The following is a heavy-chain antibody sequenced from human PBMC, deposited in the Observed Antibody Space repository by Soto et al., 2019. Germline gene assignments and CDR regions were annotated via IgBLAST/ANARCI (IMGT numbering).Heavy chain of an antibody. CDR1: GGSISSGGYY. J-gene: IGHJ4*02. CDR3: ARGVPFSPPYFDY. CDR2: IYYSGST. D-gene: IGHD2-2*01. Sequence: QVQLQESGPGLVKPSQTLSLTCTVSGGSISSGGYYWSWIRQHPGKGLEWIGYIYYSGSTYYNPSLKSRVTISVDPSKNQFSLKLSSVTAADTAVYYCARGVPFSPPYFDYWGQGTLVTVSS. V-gene: IGHV4-31*03.